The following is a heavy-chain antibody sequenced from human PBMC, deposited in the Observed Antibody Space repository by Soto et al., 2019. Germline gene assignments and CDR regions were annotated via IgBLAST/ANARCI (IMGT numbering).Heavy chain of an antibody. J-gene: IGHJ4*02. D-gene: IGHD3-22*01. V-gene: IGHV1-69*06. CDR1: GGTFSSYA. CDR2: IIPIFGTA. Sequence: QVQLVQSGAEVKKPGSSVKVSCKASGGTFSSYAISWVRQAPGQGLEWMGGIIPIFGTANYAQKFQGRVTITADKSTSTAYMELRSLRSEDTAVYYCARERYYYDSSGYFYGYYFDYWGQGTLVTVSS. CDR3: ARERYYYDSSGYFYGYYFDY.